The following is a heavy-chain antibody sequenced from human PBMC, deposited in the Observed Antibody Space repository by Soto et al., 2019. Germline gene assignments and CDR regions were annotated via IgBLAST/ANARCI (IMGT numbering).Heavy chain of an antibody. CDR2: ISYGGST. J-gene: IGHJ4*02. CDR1: GGSISSTSYY. D-gene: IGHD1-1*01. Sequence: SETLSLTCTVSGGSISSTSYYWGWVRQPPEKGLEWIGAISYGGSTYHNPSLRSRVTIFVDTSKSQFSLDLTSVTAADTAVYYCARHRTETGTYAQPLDYWGQGTLVTVSS. CDR3: ARHRTETGTYAQPLDY. V-gene: IGHV4-39*01.